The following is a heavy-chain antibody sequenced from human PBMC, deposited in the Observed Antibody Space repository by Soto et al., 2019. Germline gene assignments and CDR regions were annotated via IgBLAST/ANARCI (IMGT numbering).Heavy chain of an antibody. CDR3: ARDSRGGYSSSWYVWMADHYYYYMDV. CDR2: ISSSSSYI. V-gene: IGHV3-21*01. J-gene: IGHJ6*03. CDR1: GFTFSSYS. D-gene: IGHD6-13*01. Sequence: GGSLRLSCAASGFTFSSYSMNWVRQAPGKGLEWVSSISSSSSYIYYADSVKGRFTISRDNAKNSLYLQMNSLRAEDTAVYYCARDSRGGYSSSWYVWMADHYYYYMDVWGKGTTVTVSS.